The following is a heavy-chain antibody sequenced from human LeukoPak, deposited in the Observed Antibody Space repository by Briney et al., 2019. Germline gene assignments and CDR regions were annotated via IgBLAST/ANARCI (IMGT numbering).Heavy chain of an antibody. V-gene: IGHV4-39*07. CDR1: GGSVSSSSSSYY. CDR3: ARAVHSSSALDY. D-gene: IGHD6-13*01. J-gene: IGHJ4*02. CDR2: IHYSGST. Sequence: PSETLSLTCTVSGGSVSSSSSSYYWGWIRQPPGKGLEWIGSIHYSGSTSYNPSLKSRVTISLDTSKNQFSLKLTSVTAADTAVYYCARAVHSSSALDYWGQGILVTVSS.